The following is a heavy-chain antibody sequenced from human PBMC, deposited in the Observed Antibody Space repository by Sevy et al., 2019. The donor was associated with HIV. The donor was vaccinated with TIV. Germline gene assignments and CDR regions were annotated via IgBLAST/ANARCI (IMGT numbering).Heavy chain of an antibody. Sequence: GGSLRLSCVASGFIFDDYGMHWVRQAPGKGLEWVALISHDGGKKYYADSVRGRFTISRDNSKNTLYLQMNTLRRDDTAAYFCTKDPPVYGDFPYVMEVWGQGTTVTISS. J-gene: IGHJ6*02. CDR1: GFIFDDYG. CDR3: TKDPPVYGDFPYVMEV. CDR2: ISHDGGKK. V-gene: IGHV3-30*18. D-gene: IGHD4-17*01.